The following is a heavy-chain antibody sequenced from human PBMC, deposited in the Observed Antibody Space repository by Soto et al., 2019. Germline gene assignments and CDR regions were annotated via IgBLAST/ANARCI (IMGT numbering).Heavy chain of an antibody. V-gene: IGHV3-15*07. J-gene: IGHJ4*02. CDR1: SVSNAW. CDR3: TTEYYASSGFHYDY. CDR2: IKSQTDGGTI. D-gene: IGHD3-22*01. Sequence: SVSNAWMNWVRQAPGKGLEWVGRIKSQTDGGTIDYAAPVKGRFTISRDDSKNTLYLQMNSLKTEDTAVYHCTTEYYASSGFHYDYWGQGTLVTVSS.